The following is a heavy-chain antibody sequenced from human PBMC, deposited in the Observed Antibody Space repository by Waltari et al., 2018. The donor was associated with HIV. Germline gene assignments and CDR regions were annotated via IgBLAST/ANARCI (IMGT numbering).Heavy chain of an antibody. Sequence: GLVKPSETLSLTCSVSGDSISSSSYYWGWVRQPPGKGLEWIGSIFYTGSTYYNPSLKSRVTISVDTSRNRFSLKRSSVTAADTAVYYCARHGRMGGGTHRRYFDYWGQGTLVTVSS. CDR2: IFYTGST. V-gene: IGHV4-39*01. CDR1: GDSISSSSYY. CDR3: ARHGRMGGGTHRRYFDY. J-gene: IGHJ4*02. D-gene: IGHD3-16*01.